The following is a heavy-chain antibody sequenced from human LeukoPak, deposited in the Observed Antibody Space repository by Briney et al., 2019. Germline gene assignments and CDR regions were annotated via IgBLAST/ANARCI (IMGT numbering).Heavy chain of an antibody. CDR2: IYPGESIYASENT. V-gene: IGHV4-4*07. CDR3: AKDGRGFDY. J-gene: IGHJ4*02. CDR1: GVSISAYY. Sequence: SETLSLTCSVSGVSISAYYWSWIRQPAGKGLEWIGRIYPGESIYASENTNYNPSLKSRVSMSGDTSKNQVSLKLRSVTAADTAVYYCAKDGRGFDYWGQGTLVTVSS.